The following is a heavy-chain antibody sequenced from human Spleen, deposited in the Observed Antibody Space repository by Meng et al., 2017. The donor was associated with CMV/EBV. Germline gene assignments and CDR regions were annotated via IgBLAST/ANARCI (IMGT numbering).Heavy chain of an antibody. Sequence: GESLKISCAASGFTFSSYAMSWVRQAPGKGLEWVSAISGSGGSTYYADSVKGRFTISRDNSKNTLYLQMNSLRAEDTAVYYCAKVDFVRTTDYWGQGTLVTVSS. V-gene: IGHV3-23*01. CDR2: ISGSGGST. D-gene: IGHD1-14*01. CDR3: AKVDFVRTTDY. CDR1: GFTFSSYA. J-gene: IGHJ4*02.